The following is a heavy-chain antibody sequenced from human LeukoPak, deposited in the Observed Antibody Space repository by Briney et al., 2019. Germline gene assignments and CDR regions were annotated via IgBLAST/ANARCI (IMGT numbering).Heavy chain of an antibody. CDR3: VKGGQRYDFWRFDH. J-gene: IGHJ5*02. CDR1: GFSFSDCA. D-gene: IGHD3-3*01. CDR2: ISGSGGST. Sequence: GESLRLSCVASGFSFSDCAMSWIRQSPAKGLEWVSSISGSGGSTYYADSVKGRSTISRDNCKNTLFLQVNSLRGEDMGRYYCVKGGQRYDFWRFDHWGQGTLVAVSS. V-gene: IGHV3-23*01.